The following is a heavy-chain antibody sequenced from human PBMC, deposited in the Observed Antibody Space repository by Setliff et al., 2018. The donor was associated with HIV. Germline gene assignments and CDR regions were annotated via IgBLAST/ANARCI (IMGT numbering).Heavy chain of an antibody. CDR2: IFYSGTT. CDR1: GAFTTSSLYS. CDR3: ARGRYIYGPGCFDS. D-gene: IGHD5-18*01. Sequence: PSETLSLTCSVSGAFTTSSLYSWGWFRQSPGKGLEWIGTIFYSGTTTYNPSLKSRITISVDTSKKEFSLNRSSLTAADTAVFYCARGRYIYGPGCFDSWAQGAVVTVS. V-gene: IGHV4-39*07. J-gene: IGHJ5*01.